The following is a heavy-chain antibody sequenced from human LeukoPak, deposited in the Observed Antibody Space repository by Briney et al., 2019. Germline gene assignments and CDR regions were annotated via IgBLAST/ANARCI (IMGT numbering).Heavy chain of an antibody. D-gene: IGHD2-15*01. V-gene: IGHV3-7*01. CDR2: IKEDGSQT. J-gene: IGHJ4*02. CDR1: GFRFCSFW. Sequence: GGSLRLSCAASGFRFCSFWMTWIRQAPGKGLEWVGHIKEDGSQTNYIDSVTGRFTISRDNSKDSLYLQMNSLRAEDTAVYFCARDVGWFHFDSWGQGILVTVSS. CDR3: ARDVGWFHFDS.